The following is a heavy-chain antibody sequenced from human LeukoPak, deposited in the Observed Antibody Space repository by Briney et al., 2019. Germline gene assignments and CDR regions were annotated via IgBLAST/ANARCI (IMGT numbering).Heavy chain of an antibody. Sequence: GGSLRLSCAASGFTFSSYWMHWVRQAPGKGLVWVSRINSDGSSTSYADSVEGRFTISRDNAKNTLYLQMNSLSAEDTAVYYCAKDGRKTRYYFDYWGQGTLVTVSS. J-gene: IGHJ4*02. D-gene: IGHD1-26*01. CDR1: GFTFSSYW. V-gene: IGHV3-74*01. CDR3: AKDGRKTRYYFDY. CDR2: INSDGSST.